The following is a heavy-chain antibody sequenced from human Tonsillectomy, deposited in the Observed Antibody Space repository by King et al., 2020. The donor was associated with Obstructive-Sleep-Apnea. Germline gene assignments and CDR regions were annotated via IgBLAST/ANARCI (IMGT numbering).Heavy chain of an antibody. D-gene: IGHD4-23*01. J-gene: IGHJ4*02. CDR2: ISPGDSDT. CDR3: ARNPTVVTPNYFDY. Sequence: QLVQSGAEVKKPGESLKISCKGSGYSFTSYWIGWVRQMPGKGLEWMGIISPGDSDTSYSPSFQGQVTLSADKSISTAYRQWSSLKASDTAMYYCARNPTVVTPNYFDYWGQGTLVTVSS. V-gene: IGHV5-51*01. CDR1: GYSFTSYW.